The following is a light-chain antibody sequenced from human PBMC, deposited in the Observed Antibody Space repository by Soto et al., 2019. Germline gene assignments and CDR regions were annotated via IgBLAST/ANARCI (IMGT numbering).Light chain of an antibody. CDR2: DVA. Sequence: QSALTQPPSASGSPGQSVTISCTGTRSDVGGYDLVSWYQQHPGKAPKLILYDVAKRPSGVPARFSGSKSGNTASLTVSGLQADDESDYYCSSCAGNNHSFGGGTKLTVL. CDR3: SSCAGNNHS. V-gene: IGLV2-8*01. J-gene: IGLJ2*01. CDR1: RSDVGGYDL.